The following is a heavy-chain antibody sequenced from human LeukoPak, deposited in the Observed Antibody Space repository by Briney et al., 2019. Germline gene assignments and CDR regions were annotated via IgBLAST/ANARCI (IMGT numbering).Heavy chain of an antibody. V-gene: IGHV3-30*18. J-gene: IGHJ4*02. CDR2: ISYDGSNK. CDR1: GFTFSSYG. D-gene: IGHD6-13*01. Sequence: GGSLRLSCAASGFTFSSYGMHWVRQAPGKGLEWVAVISYDGSNKYYADSVKGRFTISRDNSKNTLYLQMNSLRAEDTAVYYCAKEGAAAPVGVFDYWGQGTLVTVSS. CDR3: AKEGAAAPVGVFDY.